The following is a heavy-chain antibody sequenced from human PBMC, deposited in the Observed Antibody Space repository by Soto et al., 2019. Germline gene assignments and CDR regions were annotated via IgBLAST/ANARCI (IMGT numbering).Heavy chain of an antibody. V-gene: IGHV3-30*18. CDR2: ISYDGSNK. Sequence: PGGSLRLSCSASGFTFSSYGMHWVRQAPGKGLEWVAVISYDGSNKYYADSVKGRFTISRDNSKNTLYLQMNSLRAEDTAVYYCAKDDAHSSGYLYYYYGMDVWGQGTTVTVSS. CDR1: GFTFSSYG. D-gene: IGHD3-22*01. J-gene: IGHJ6*02. CDR3: AKDDAHSSGYLYYYYGMDV.